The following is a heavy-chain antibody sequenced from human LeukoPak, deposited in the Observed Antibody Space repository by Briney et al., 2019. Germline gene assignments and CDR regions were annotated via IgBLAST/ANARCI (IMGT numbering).Heavy chain of an antibody. CDR1: GYTFTSYA. CDR3: ARDPGYYDSSGYHF. V-gene: IGHV7-4-1*02. CDR2: INTNTGNP. J-gene: IGHJ1*01. D-gene: IGHD3-22*01. Sequence: ASVKVSCKASGYTFTSYAMNWVGQAPGQGLEWMGWINTNTGNPTYAQSFTGRLVFSFDSSVITAYLQISSLKAEDTAVYYCARDPGYYDSSGYHFWGQGPLVSVS.